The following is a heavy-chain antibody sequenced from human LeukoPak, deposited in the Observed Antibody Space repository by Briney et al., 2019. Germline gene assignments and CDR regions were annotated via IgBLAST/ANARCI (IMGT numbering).Heavy chain of an antibody. CDR3: ARIGDAKYSYGAKPYYFDY. D-gene: IGHD5-18*01. J-gene: IGHJ4*02. CDR2: ISYTGST. CDR1: GASINSAGYY. Sequence: PSETLSLTCTVSGASINSAGYYWSWIRQLPGKGLEWIGYISYTGSTYYNPSLKSRVIISRDTSKNQFSLKLSSVTAADTAIYYCARIGDAKYSYGAKPYYFDYWGQGTLVTVSS. V-gene: IGHV4-31*03.